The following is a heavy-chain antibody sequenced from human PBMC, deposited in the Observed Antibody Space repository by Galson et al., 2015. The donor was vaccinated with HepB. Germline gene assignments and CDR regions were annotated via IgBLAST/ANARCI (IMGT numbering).Heavy chain of an antibody. CDR2: MNPNSGNT. V-gene: IGHV1-8*01. CDR3: ARHRYSSSWYTPLDLAQPFDY. D-gene: IGHD6-13*01. Sequence: SVKVSCKASGYTFTSYDINWVRQATGQGLEWMGWMNPNSGNTGYAQKFQGRVTMTRNTSISTAYMELSSLRSEDTAMYYCARHRYSSSWYTPLDLAQPFDYWGQGTLVTVSS. CDR1: GYTFTSYD. J-gene: IGHJ4*02.